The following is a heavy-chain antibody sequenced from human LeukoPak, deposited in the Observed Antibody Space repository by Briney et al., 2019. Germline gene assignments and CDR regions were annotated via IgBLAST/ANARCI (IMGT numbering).Heavy chain of an antibody. CDR1: GGSISSYY. Sequence: SETLSLTCTVSGGSISSYYWSWIRQPPGKGLEWIGYIYYSGSTNYNPSLKSRVTISVDTSKNQFSLKLSSVTAADTAVYYCARHPVGGQWLVLGYFDYWGQGTLVTVSS. CDR2: IYYSGST. V-gene: IGHV4-59*08. CDR3: ARHPVGGQWLVLGYFDY. D-gene: IGHD6-19*01. J-gene: IGHJ4*02.